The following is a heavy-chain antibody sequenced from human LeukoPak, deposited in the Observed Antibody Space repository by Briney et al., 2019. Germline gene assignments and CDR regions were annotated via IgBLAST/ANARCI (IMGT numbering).Heavy chain of an antibody. V-gene: IGHV3-23*01. D-gene: IGHD6-13*01. CDR1: GFTFNNYA. CDR2: ISGSGGTT. J-gene: IGHJ6*02. Sequence: GGSLRLSCAASGFTFNNYAMNWVRQAPGKGLEWVSVISGSGGTTYYADSVKGRSTISRDNSKNTLYLQMNSLRAEDTAVYYCAKDYRFSNTWYRGVDVWGQGTTVTVSS. CDR3: AKDYRFSNTWYRGVDV.